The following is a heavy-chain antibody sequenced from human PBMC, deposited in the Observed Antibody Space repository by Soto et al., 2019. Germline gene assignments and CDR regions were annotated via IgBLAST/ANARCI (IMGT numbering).Heavy chain of an antibody. D-gene: IGHD1-1*01. V-gene: IGHV3-23*01. CDR3: ASPGNPLDY. CDR1: GFTFSSYV. Sequence: EVQLLESGGGLVQPGGSLRLSCAASGFTFSSYVMSWVRQAPGKGLEWVSGISGSGGSTYYADSVKGRFTISRDNFKNTLVLHMNSLRAEDTAVYYCASPGNPLDYWGQGTLVTVSS. CDR2: ISGSGGST. J-gene: IGHJ4*02.